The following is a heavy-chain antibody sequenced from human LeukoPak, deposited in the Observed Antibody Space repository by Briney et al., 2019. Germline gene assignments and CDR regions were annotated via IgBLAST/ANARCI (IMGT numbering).Heavy chain of an antibody. Sequence: SDTLSLTCTVSGGSISSYYWSWIRQPPGKGLEGIGYIYTSGSTNYNPSLKSRVTISVDTSKNQFSLKLSSVTAADTAVYYCARGSSSWYLWYYYYYMDVWGKGTTVTVSS. CDR3: ARGSSSWYLWYYYYYMDV. CDR2: IYTSGST. CDR1: GGSISSYY. J-gene: IGHJ6*03. V-gene: IGHV4-4*09. D-gene: IGHD6-13*01.